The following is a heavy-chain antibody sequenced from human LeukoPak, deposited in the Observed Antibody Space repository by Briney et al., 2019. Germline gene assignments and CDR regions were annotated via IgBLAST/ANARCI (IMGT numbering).Heavy chain of an antibody. CDR1: GGSISSYY. CDR3: ARHYYDSSGHYRFDY. D-gene: IGHD3-22*01. V-gene: IGHV4-4*07. Sequence: SETLSLTCTVSGGSISSYYWSWIRQPAGKGLEWVGRIYTSGSTNYNPSLKSRVTMSVDTSKNQFSLKLSSVTAADTAVYYCARHYYDSSGHYRFDYWGQGTLVTVSS. J-gene: IGHJ4*02. CDR2: IYTSGST.